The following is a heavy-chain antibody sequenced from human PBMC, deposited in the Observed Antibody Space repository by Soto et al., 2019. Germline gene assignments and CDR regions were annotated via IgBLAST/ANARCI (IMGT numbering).Heavy chain of an antibody. CDR3: AGDKIVATKIGDYYYGVDV. CDR1: GGSISSGDYY. CDR2: IYYSGST. Sequence: SETLSLTCTVSGGSISSGDYYWSWIRQPPGKGLEWIGYIYYSGSTYYNPSLKSRVTISVDTSKNQFSLKLSSVTAADTAVYYCAGDKIVATKIGDYYYGVDVWGQGTTVTVSS. D-gene: IGHD5-12*01. J-gene: IGHJ6*02. V-gene: IGHV4-30-4*01.